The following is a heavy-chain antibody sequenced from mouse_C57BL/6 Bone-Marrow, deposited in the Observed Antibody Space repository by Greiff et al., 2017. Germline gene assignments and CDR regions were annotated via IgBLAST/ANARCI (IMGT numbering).Heavy chain of an antibody. CDR2: IYPGDGDT. D-gene: IGHD4-1*01. Sequence: VKVVESGPELVKPGASVKISCKASGYAFSSSWMNWVKQRPGKGLEWIGRIYPGDGDTNYNGKFKGKATLTADKSSSTAYMQLSSLTSEDSAVYFCARRNWDHFDYGGQGTTLTVSS. V-gene: IGHV1-82*01. J-gene: IGHJ2*01. CDR3: ARRNWDHFDY. CDR1: GYAFSSSW.